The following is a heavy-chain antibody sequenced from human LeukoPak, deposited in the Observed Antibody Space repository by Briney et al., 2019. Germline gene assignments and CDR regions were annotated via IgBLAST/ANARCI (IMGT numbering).Heavy chain of an antibody. Sequence: GGSLRLSCAASGFTFSSYAMHWVRQAPGKGLEWVAVISYDGSNKYYADSVKGRFTISRDNSKNTLYLQMNSLRAGDTAVYYCARPETYYDILTGYYLPGIDYWGQGTLVTVSS. CDR1: GFTFSSYA. CDR2: ISYDGSNK. V-gene: IGHV3-30*04. J-gene: IGHJ4*02. D-gene: IGHD3-9*01. CDR3: ARPETYYDILTGYYLPGIDY.